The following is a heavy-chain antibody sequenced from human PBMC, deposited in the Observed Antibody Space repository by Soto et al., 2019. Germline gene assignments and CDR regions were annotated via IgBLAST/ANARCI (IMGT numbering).Heavy chain of an antibody. J-gene: IGHJ4*01. D-gene: IGHD1-26*01. V-gene: IGHV6-1*01. Sequence: PSQTLSLTCAITGDSVSSNSAGWSWVRQSPSRGLEWLGRTYYRSKWYYEYAVSVRGRITVNPDTSKNQYSLQLNSVTPEDTAVYFCARGEQYSGRIFDYWGQGTLVTVSS. CDR2: TYYRSKWYY. CDR3: ARGEQYSGRIFDY. CDR1: GDSVSSNSAG.